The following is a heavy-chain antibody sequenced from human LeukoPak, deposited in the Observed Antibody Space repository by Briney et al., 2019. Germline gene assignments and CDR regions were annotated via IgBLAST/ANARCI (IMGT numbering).Heavy chain of an antibody. D-gene: IGHD1-26*01. Sequence: SETLSLTCDVYGGSFSGYYWSWIRQPPGKGLEWIGEINHSGSTNYNPSLKSRVTISLDTSKNQFSLKLSSVTAADTGVYYCARIYSGEDYYYYYYMDVWGKGTTVTVSS. CDR2: INHSGST. V-gene: IGHV4-34*01. J-gene: IGHJ6*03. CDR3: ARIYSGEDYYYYYYMDV. CDR1: GGSFSGYY.